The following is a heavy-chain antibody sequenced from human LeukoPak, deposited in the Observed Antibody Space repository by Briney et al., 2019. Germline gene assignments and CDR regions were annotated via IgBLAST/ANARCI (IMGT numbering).Heavy chain of an antibody. CDR2: ISWNSGSI. D-gene: IGHD1-26*01. CDR3: ARDGGIYSGSYWVDY. Sequence: GGSLRLSCAASGFTFDDYAMHWVRQAPGKGLEWVSGISWNSGSIGYADSVKGRFTISRDNAKNSLDLQMHSLRAEDTAVYYCARDGGIYSGSYWVDYWGQGTLVTVSS. J-gene: IGHJ4*02. V-gene: IGHV3-9*01. CDR1: GFTFDDYA.